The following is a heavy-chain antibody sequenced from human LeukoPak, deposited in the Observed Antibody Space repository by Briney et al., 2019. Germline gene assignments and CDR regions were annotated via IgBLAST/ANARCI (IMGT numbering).Heavy chain of an antibody. CDR3: AKAVGRYLGG. V-gene: IGHV3-23*01. Sequence: PGGSLRLTCAASGFTFTSYAMTWVRQAPGKGLEWVSGISGSVVSTYYADSVKGRFTISRDNSKNTLYLQMNSLRAEDTAVYYCAKAVGRYLGGWGQGTLVTVSS. J-gene: IGHJ4*02. CDR2: ISGSVVST. CDR1: GFTFTSYA. D-gene: IGHD1-26*01.